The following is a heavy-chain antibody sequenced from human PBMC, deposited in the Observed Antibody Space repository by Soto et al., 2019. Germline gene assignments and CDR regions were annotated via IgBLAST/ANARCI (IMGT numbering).Heavy chain of an antibody. V-gene: IGHV3-15*07. D-gene: IGHD3-3*02. CDR1: GYTFNNSG. CDR2: VKTNADGGKT. J-gene: IGHJ4*02. CDR3: TTGRALATQANY. Sequence: GSPEIACAACGYTFNNSGVDGVFQDPGKGLEWVGRVKTNADGGKTDYAAPVKGRFTISRDDSQNTLYLQMNSLKTEDTAVYYCTTGRALATQANYWGQRTLVTVAS.